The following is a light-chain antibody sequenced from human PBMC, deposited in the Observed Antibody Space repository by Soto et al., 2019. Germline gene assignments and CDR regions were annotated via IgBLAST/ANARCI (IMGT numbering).Light chain of an antibody. Sequence: QSVLTQPPSASGTPGQRVTISCSGISANIGENYVFWYQQFPGAAPKPLIFNNNQRPSGVPDRFSGAKSGTSASLSISGLRSEDEADYHCAAWDDSLSGWVFGGGTKVTVL. V-gene: IGLV1-47*02. CDR3: AAWDDSLSGWV. J-gene: IGLJ3*02. CDR1: SANIGENY. CDR2: NNN.